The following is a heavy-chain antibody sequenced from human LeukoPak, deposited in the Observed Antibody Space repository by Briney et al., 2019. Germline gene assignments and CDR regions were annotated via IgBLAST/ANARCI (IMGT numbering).Heavy chain of an antibody. D-gene: IGHD3-22*01. J-gene: IGHJ4*02. CDR1: GFTFGRYA. CDR2: ISTSGGTT. CDR3: AVMHRYYDGSGYWVQ. Sequence: PVGSLRLSCAASGFTFGRYAMSWVRQAPGKGLEWVSCISTSGGTTSYAESVKGRFTVSRDNPRNTLYMEMNSLRDEDTAVYYCAVMHRYYDGSGYWVQWGQGTLVTVSS. V-gene: IGHV3-23*01.